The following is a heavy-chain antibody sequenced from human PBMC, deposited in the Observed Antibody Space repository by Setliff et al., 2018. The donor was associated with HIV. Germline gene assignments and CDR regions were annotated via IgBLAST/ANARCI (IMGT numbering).Heavy chain of an antibody. J-gene: IGHJ6*03. CDR3: AKQYSMYYYYYMDV. V-gene: IGHV3-23*01. CDR2: ISGSGSTT. CDR1: GFTFTSYA. D-gene: IGHD6-6*01. Sequence: GGSLRLSCAASGFTFTSYAMNWVRQAPGKGLEWVSSISGSGSTTYYADSVKGRLTISRDNSQNALYLHMNSLRAEDTAVYYCAKQYSMYYYYYMDVWDKGTTVTVSS.